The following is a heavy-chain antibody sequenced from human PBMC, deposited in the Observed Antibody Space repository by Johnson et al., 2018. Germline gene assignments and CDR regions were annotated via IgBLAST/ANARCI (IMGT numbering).Heavy chain of an antibody. Sequence: VQLVESGGGVVQPGKSLRLSCAASGFTFSRSGMHWVRQAPGKGLEWLAVISHDGTNKYYLESVKGRFTISRDNSQNTLDLQMNSLRGDDTAVYYCARWGGHTDLDYWGQGTLVTVSS. D-gene: IGHD3-16*01. CDR3: ARWGGHTDLDY. CDR2: ISHDGTNK. J-gene: IGHJ4*02. V-gene: IGHV3-30*03. CDR1: GFTFSRSG.